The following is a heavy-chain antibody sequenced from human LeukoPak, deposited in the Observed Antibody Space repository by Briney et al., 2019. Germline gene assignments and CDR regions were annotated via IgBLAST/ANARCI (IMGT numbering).Heavy chain of an antibody. D-gene: IGHD2-15*01. CDR3: ARAGYCSGGSCYSYYY. V-gene: IGHV1-2*02. J-gene: IGHJ3*01. CDR1: GYTFTGYY. Sequence: ALVKVSCKASGYTFTGYYMHWVRQAPGQGLEWMGWINPNSGGTNYAQKFQGRVTMTRDTSISTAYMELSRLRSDDTAVYYCARAGYCSGGSCYSYYYWGQGTMVTVSS. CDR2: INPNSGGT.